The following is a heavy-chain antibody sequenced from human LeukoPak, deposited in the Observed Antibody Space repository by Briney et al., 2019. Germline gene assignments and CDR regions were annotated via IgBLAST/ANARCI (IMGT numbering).Heavy chain of an antibody. J-gene: IGHJ4*02. V-gene: IGHV3-7*03. CDR1: GFTFSSYS. CDR3: ARDGVGELLAEVFDY. D-gene: IGHD3-10*01. CDR2: IKQDGSEK. Sequence: GGSLRLSCAASGFTFSSYSMSWVRQAPGKGLEWVANIKQDGSEKYYVDSVKGRFTISRDNAKNSLYLQMNSLRAEDTAVYYCARDGVGELLAEVFDYWGQGTLVTVSS.